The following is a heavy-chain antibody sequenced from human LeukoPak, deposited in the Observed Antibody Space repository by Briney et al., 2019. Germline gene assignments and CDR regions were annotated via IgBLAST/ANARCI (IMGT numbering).Heavy chain of an antibody. CDR3: ARGSLPWYGMDV. D-gene: IGHD4-23*01. J-gene: IGHJ6*02. Sequence: SETLSLTCTVSGGSISSGGYYWSWIRQHPGKGLKWIGYIYYSGSTYYNPSLKSRVTISVDTSKNQFSLKLSSVTAADTAVYYCARGSLPWYGMDVWGQGTTVTVSS. CDR2: IYYSGST. V-gene: IGHV4-31*03. CDR1: GGSISSGGYY.